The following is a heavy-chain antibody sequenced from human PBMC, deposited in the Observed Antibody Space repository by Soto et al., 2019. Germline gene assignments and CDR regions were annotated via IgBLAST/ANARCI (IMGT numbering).Heavy chain of an antibody. J-gene: IGHJ5*02. CDR3: ARAPYGDYGQFYS. CDR1: GGSVSSDIYY. V-gene: IGHV4-61*01. Sequence: QVHLQESGPGHVKASETLSLTCSVSGGSVSSDIYYWNWIRQPPGKGLEWIGYIYDTESTNYNPSLKSRVTLSVDTSKNQISLKVNSVTAADTAVYYCARAPYGDYGQFYSWGRGTLVTVSS. D-gene: IGHD4-17*01. CDR2: IYDTEST.